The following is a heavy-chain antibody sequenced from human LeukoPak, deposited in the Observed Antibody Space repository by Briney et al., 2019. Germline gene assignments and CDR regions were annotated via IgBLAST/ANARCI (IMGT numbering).Heavy chain of an antibody. CDR1: GFTFSSYA. CDR2: TSGSGGST. D-gene: IGHD3-22*01. Sequence: GGSLRLSCAASGFTFSSYAMSWVRQAPGKGLEWVSATSGSGGSTYYADSVKGRFTISRDNSKNTLYLQMNSLRAEDTAVYYCARGVYYDSSGYYSEWGQGTLVTVSS. J-gene: IGHJ4*02. V-gene: IGHV3-23*01. CDR3: ARGVYYDSSGYYSE.